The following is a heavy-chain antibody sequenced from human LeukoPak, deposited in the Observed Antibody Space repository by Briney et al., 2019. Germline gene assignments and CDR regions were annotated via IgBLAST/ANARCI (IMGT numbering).Heavy chain of an antibody. V-gene: IGHV4-30-4*08. D-gene: IGHD4-11*01. CDR2: IYYSGST. J-gene: IGHJ4*02. CDR1: GGSISSGDYY. Sequence: SETLSLTCTVSGGSISSGDYYWSWIRQPPGKGLEWIGYIYYSGSTYYNPSLKSRVTISVDTSKNQFSLKLSSVTAADTAVYYCARDPHDYSPSVGFDYWGQGTLVTVSS. CDR3: ARDPHDYSPSVGFDY.